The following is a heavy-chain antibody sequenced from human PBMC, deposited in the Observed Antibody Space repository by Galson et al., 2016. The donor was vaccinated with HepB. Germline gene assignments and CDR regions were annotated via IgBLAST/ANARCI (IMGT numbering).Heavy chain of an antibody. J-gene: IGHJ6*03. CDR2: IDPSGGST. CDR3: ARDTYYYDSSGYFSDYYYYMDV. D-gene: IGHD3-22*01. Sequence: SCKASGSTFTSYYMHWVRQAPGQGLEWMGIIDPSGGSTSYAQKFQGRVTMTRDTSTSTVYMELSSLRSEDTAVYYCARDTYYYDSSGYFSDYYYYMDVWGKGTTVTVSS. CDR1: GSTFTSYY. V-gene: IGHV1-46*01.